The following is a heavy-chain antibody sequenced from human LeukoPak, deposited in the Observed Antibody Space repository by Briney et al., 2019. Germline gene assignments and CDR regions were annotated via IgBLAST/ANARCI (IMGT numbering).Heavy chain of an antibody. J-gene: IGHJ4*02. CDR2: ISSSTTYI. CDR3: ARDGNIAACDY. Sequence: GGSLRLSCAASGFTFSSHSMNWVRQAPGKGLEWDSSISSSTTYIYYADSVKGRFTISRDNAKNSLNLQMNSLRAEDTAVYYCARDGNIAACDYWGQGTLVTVSS. V-gene: IGHV3-21*01. D-gene: IGHD6-25*01. CDR1: GFTFSSHS.